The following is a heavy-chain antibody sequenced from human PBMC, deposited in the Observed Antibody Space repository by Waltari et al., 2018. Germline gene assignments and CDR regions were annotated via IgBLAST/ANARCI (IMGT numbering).Heavy chain of an antibody. Sequence: EVQLVESGGGLVQPGGSLRLSCAASGFTFSSYWMSSVPQAPGKGLAWVANIKQDGSEKYYVDSVKGRFTISRDNAKNSLYLQMNSLRAEDTAVYYCASSPADLLGAFDIWGQGTMVTVSS. J-gene: IGHJ3*02. CDR2: IKQDGSEK. V-gene: IGHV3-7*01. CDR1: GFTFSSYW. CDR3: ASSPADLLGAFDI. D-gene: IGHD2-2*01.